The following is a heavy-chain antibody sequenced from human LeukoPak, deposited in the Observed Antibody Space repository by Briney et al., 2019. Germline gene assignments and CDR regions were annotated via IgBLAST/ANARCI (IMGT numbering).Heavy chain of an antibody. D-gene: IGHD3-16*01. V-gene: IGHV3-48*03. J-gene: IGHJ6*02. CDR2: ISSSGSTT. Sequence: GGSLRLSCAASGFTFSSYEMNWVRQAPGKGLEWVSYISSSGSTTYYADSVKGRFTISRDNARNSLYLQMGSLRAEDTAVYYCATYTHWVAGDVWGQGTTVTVSS. CDR1: GFTFSSYE. CDR3: ATYTHWVAGDV.